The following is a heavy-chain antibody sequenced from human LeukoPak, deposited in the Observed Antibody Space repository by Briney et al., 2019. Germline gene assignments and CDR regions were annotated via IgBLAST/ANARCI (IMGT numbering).Heavy chain of an antibody. CDR1: GGSISGYY. J-gene: IGHJ4*02. Sequence: SETLSLTCTVSGGSISGYYWSWIRQPAGKGLELIGRIYSSGTTNYDPSLESRVTMSVDTSKNQFALKLSSVTAADTAVYYCARDWSMITYEYWGRGTLVTVSS. CDR2: IYSSGTT. V-gene: IGHV4-4*07. D-gene: IGHD3-22*01. CDR3: ARDWSMITYEY.